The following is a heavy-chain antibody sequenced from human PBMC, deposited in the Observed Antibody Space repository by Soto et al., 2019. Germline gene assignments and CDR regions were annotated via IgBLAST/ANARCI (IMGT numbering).Heavy chain of an antibody. V-gene: IGHV3-48*02. D-gene: IGHD5-12*01. CDR2: ISSGSDTT. CDR1: GFTFSRSG. J-gene: IGHJ3*02. Sequence: EAQLVESGGGLVQPGESLRLCCAASGFTFSRSGMNWVRQAPGKGLEWISYISSGSDTTYYADSVRGRFTVSRDNAKDSLCLQMTILRHNATAIYYCGSGGWLGDAFDIWGHGTMVSVSS. CDR3: GSGGWLGDAFDI.